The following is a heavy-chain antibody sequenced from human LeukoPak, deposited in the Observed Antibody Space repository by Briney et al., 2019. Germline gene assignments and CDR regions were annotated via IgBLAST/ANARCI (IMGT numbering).Heavy chain of an antibody. CDR1: GGSISSGGYS. CDR3: ARESLEPVTIPTYGFDP. Sequence: NPSETLSLTCAVSGGSISSGGYSWSWIRQPPGKGLEWIGYIYHSGSTYYNPSLKSRVTISVDRSKNQFSLKLSSVTAADTAVYNCARESLEPVTIPTYGFDPWGQGTLVTVSS. CDR2: IYHSGST. J-gene: IGHJ5*02. D-gene: IGHD3-3*01. V-gene: IGHV4-30-2*01.